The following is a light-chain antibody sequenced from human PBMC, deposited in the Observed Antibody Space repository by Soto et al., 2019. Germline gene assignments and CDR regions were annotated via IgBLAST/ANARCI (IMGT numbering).Light chain of an antibody. CDR2: GAS. Sequence: DIVLTQSPCTLSLSPGDRATLSCRASQSVSSSYLAWYQQKPGQAPMLLIYGASSRATGIPYRFSGSGSGTDFTLTISRLEPEDFAVYYCQQYYSSPQTFGQGTKVEIK. V-gene: IGKV3-20*01. CDR1: QSVSSSY. J-gene: IGKJ1*01. CDR3: QQYYSSPQT.